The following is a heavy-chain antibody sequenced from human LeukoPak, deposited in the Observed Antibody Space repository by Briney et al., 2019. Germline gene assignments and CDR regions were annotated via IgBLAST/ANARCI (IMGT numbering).Heavy chain of an antibody. CDR3: ARDESRWQPGAPFDY. D-gene: IGHD4-23*01. CDR1: GFTFSSYW. CDR2: IKQDGSEK. Sequence: PGGSLRLSCAASGFTFSSYWMSWVRQAPGKGLEWVANIKQDGSEKYYVDSVKGRFTISRDNAKNSLYLQMNSLRAEDTAVYCCARDESRWQPGAPFDYWGQGTLVTVSS. J-gene: IGHJ4*02. V-gene: IGHV3-7*01.